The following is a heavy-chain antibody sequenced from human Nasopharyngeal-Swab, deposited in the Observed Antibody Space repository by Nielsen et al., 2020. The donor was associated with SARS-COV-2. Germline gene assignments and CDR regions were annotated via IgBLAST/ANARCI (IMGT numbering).Heavy chain of an antibody. CDR3: ASLLWFGELPSDYYYYGMDV. V-gene: IGHV3-11*04. J-gene: IGHJ6*02. CDR2: ISSSGSTI. CDR1: AFTFSDYY. Sequence: GESLKISCAASAFTFSDYYMSWLRQAPGKGLEWVSDISSSGSTIYYADSVKGRFTISRDNAKNSLYLQMNSLRAEDTAVYYCASLLWFGELPSDYYYYGMDVWGQGTTVTVSS. D-gene: IGHD3-10*01.